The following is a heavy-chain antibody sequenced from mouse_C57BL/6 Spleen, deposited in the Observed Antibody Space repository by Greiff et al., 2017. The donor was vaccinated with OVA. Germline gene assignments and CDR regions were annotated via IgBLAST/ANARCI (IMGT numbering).Heavy chain of an antibody. J-gene: IGHJ2*01. Sequence: QVQLKQPGAELVKPGASVKMSCKASGYTFTSYWITWVKQRPGQGLEWIGDIYPGSGSTNYNEKFKSKATLTVDTSSSTAYMQLSSLTSEDSAVYYCARSYGNYEGYFDYWGRGTTLTVSS. D-gene: IGHD2-1*01. CDR1: GYTFTSYW. CDR2: IYPGSGST. V-gene: IGHV1-55*01. CDR3: ARSYGNYEGYFDY.